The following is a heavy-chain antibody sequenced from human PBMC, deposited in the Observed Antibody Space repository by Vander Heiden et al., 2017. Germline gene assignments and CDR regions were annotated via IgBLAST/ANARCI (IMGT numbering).Heavy chain of an antibody. D-gene: IGHD3-3*01. V-gene: IGHV3-21*01. CDR1: GFTFSSYS. Sequence: EVQLVESGGGLVKPGGSLRLSCAASGFTFSSYSMNWVRQAPGKGLEWVSSISSSSSYIYYADSVKGRFTISRDNAKNSLYLQMNSLRAEDTAVYYCARTITIFGVVITKYYYYGMDVWGQGTTVTVSS. CDR3: ARTITIFGVVITKYYYYGMDV. J-gene: IGHJ6*02. CDR2: ISSSSSYI.